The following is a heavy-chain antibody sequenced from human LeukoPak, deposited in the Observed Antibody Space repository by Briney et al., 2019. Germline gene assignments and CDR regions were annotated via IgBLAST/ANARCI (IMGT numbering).Heavy chain of an antibody. V-gene: IGHV3-23*01. J-gene: IGHJ4*02. CDR1: GFTSSSSYA. Sequence: GGSLRLSCAASGFTSSSSYAMSWVRQAPGKGLEWVSGISGSGGSTYYADSVKGRFTISRDNSKNTLYLQMNSLRDEDTAVYYCARERYCTDGVCYSYFDFWGQGTLVTVSP. D-gene: IGHD2-8*01. CDR3: ARERYCTDGVCYSYFDF. CDR2: ISGSGGST.